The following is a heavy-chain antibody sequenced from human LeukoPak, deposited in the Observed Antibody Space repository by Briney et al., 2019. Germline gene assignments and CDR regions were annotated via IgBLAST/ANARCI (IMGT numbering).Heavy chain of an antibody. V-gene: IGHV4-61*02. Sequence: SETLSLTCIVPSGSLSSHNYSSSWIRQPAGKRQEWICRIYASGRTHYNPSLNSRVTISVDTSTNQLSLRLSSVTAADTAVYYCAGAPAGSLDWLSPLDYWGQGTLVTVSS. CDR1: SGSLSSHNYS. CDR2: IYASGRT. D-gene: IGHD5-12*01. CDR3: AGAPAGSLDWLSPLDY. J-gene: IGHJ4*02.